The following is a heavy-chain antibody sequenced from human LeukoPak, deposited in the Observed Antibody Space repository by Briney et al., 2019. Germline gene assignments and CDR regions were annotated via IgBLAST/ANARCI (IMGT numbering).Heavy chain of an antibody. D-gene: IGHD3-3*01. V-gene: IGHV3-15*01. CDR2: IKSKTDGWTT. J-gene: IGHJ4*02. CDR3: ATQYYDFWSGYCDY. Sequence: GGSLRLSCAASGFTFSNAWMSWVRQAPGKGLEWVGRIKSKTDGWTTDYAAPVKGRFTISRDDSKNTLYLQMNSLKTEDTAVYYCATQYYDFWSGYCDYWGQGTLVTVSS. CDR1: GFTFSNAW.